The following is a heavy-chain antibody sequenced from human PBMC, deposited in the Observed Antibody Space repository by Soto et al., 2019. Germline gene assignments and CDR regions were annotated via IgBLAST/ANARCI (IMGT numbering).Heavy chain of an antibody. J-gene: IGHJ4*02. CDR3: ARAMERKYYYDSSGYYHYDY. Sequence: SVKVSCKASGGTFSSYAISWVRQAPGQGLEWMGGIIPIFGTANYAQKFQGRVTITADESTSTAYMELSSLRSEDTAVYYCARAMERKYYYDSSGYYHYDYWGQGTLVTVSS. V-gene: IGHV1-69*13. CDR2: IIPIFGTA. CDR1: GGTFSSYA. D-gene: IGHD3-22*01.